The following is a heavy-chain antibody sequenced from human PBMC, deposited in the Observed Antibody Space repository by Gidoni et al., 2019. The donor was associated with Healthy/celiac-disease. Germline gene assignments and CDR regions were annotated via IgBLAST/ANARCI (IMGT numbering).Heavy chain of an antibody. J-gene: IGHJ4*02. Sequence: QVQLQESGPGLVKPSQPLSLTCTVSGGSISSGGYYWRWIRQHPGKGLEWIGYIYYSGSTYYNPSLKSRVTISVDTSKNQFSLKLSSVTAADTAVYYCARAGYCSGGSCYYFDYWGQGTLVTVSS. CDR1: GGSISSGGYY. CDR2: IYYSGST. V-gene: IGHV4-31*03. CDR3: ARAGYCSGGSCYYFDY. D-gene: IGHD2-15*01.